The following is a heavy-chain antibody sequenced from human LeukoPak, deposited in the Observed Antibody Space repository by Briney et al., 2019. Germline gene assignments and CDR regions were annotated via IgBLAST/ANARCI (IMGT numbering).Heavy chain of an antibody. Sequence: ASVKVSCKASGGTFSSYAISWVRQAPGQRLEWMGWINAGNGNTKYSQKFQGRVTITRDTSASTAYMELSSLRSEDTAVYYCARTGYKNWFDPWGQGTLVTVSS. CDR1: GGTFSSYA. CDR2: INAGNGNT. D-gene: IGHD1-14*01. V-gene: IGHV1-3*01. CDR3: ARTGYKNWFDP. J-gene: IGHJ5*02.